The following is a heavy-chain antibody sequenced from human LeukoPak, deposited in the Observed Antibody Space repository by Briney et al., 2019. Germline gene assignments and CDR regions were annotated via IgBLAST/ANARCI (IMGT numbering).Heavy chain of an antibody. CDR2: ISPTGST. Sequence: SETLSLTCAVSGDSFCTYYWSWIRQPAGKGLQWIGRISPTGSTNYNPSLDRRVTISLDKAKTQFSLKLTSVAAADTAVYYCARGRTEATAGNYQFDPWGQGILVTVSS. CDR1: GDSFCTYY. CDR3: ARGRTEATAGNYQFDP. V-gene: IGHV4-4*07. J-gene: IGHJ5*02. D-gene: IGHD1-26*01.